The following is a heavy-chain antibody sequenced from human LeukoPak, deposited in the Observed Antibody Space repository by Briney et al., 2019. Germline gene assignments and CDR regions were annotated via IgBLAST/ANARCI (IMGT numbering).Heavy chain of an antibody. J-gene: IGHJ4*02. V-gene: IGHV3-21*01. CDR2: ISSSSSYI. D-gene: IGHD3-9*01. Sequence: GGSLRLSCAASGFTFSSYSMNWVRQAPGKGLEWVSSISSSSSYIYSADSVKGRFTISRDNAKNSLYLQMNSLRAEDTAVYYCASENYDILTGSDYWGQGTLVTVSS. CDR3: ASENYDILTGSDY. CDR1: GFTFSSYS.